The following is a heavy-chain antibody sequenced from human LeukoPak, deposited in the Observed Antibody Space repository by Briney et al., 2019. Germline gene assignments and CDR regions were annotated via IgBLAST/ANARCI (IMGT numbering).Heavy chain of an antibody. D-gene: IGHD6-19*01. CDR3: ARAGILVAGTYWYFDL. J-gene: IGHJ2*01. Sequence: GGSLRLSCAASGFTFSTYSMNWVRQAPGKGLEWVSSISSGGNYIYYADSMKGRFTISRDNAKNSLYLQMNSLRAEETAVYYCARAGILVAGTYWYFDLWGRGTLVTVSS. V-gene: IGHV3-21*01. CDR1: GFTFSTYS. CDR2: ISSGGNYI.